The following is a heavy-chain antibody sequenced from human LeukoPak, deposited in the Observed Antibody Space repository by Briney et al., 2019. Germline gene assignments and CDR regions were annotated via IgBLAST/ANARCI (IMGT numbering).Heavy chain of an antibody. J-gene: IGHJ4*02. CDR3: AREVIRAHIDY. Sequence: SETLSLTCTVSGGSISSSSYYWGWIRQPPGKGLEWIGSIYYSGSTYYNPSLKSRVTISVDTSKNQFSLKLSSVTAADTAVYYCAREVIRAHIDYWGQGTLVTVSS. CDR2: IYYSGST. CDR1: GGSISSSSYY. V-gene: IGHV4-39*07. D-gene: IGHD3-16*02.